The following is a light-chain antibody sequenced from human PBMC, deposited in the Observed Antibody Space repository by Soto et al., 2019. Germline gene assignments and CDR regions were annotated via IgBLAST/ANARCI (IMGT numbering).Light chain of an antibody. CDR2: DVS. Sequence: QYALTQPASVSGSPGQSITISCTGTSSDVGGYNYVSWYQQHPGKAPKLMIYDVSNRPSGVSNRFSGSKSGNTASLTISGLQAEAEADYYCSSYTSSSTLLYVFGTGTKVTVL. CDR1: SSDVGGYNY. CDR3: SSYTSSSTLLYV. V-gene: IGLV2-14*01. J-gene: IGLJ1*01.